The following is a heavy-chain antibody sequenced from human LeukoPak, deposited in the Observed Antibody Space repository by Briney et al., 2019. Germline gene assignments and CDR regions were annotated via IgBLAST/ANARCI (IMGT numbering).Heavy chain of an antibody. D-gene: IGHD3-3*01. Sequence: ASVKVSCKASGYTFTGYYIHWVRQAPGQGLEWMGWINPNSGGTKYAQKVQGRVTMTRDTSISTAYIDLSRLTSDDTAVYYCASGGYYDPNYFDYWGQGTLVTVSS. CDR2: INPNSGGT. CDR3: ASGGYYDPNYFDY. V-gene: IGHV1-2*02. J-gene: IGHJ4*02. CDR1: GYTFTGYY.